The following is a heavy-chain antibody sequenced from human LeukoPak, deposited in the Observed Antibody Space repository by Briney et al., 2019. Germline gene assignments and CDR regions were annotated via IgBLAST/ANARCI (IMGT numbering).Heavy chain of an antibody. CDR3: ARGRDGYNFKGDY. D-gene: IGHD5-24*01. CDR2: IIPIFGTA. J-gene: IGHJ4*02. CDR1: GGTFSSYA. V-gene: IGHV1-69*05. Sequence: SVKVSCKASGGTFSSYAISWVRQAPGQGLEWMGGIIPIFGTANYAQKLQGRVTMTTDTSTSTAYMELRSLRSDDTAVYYCARGRDGYNFKGDYWGQGTLVTVSS.